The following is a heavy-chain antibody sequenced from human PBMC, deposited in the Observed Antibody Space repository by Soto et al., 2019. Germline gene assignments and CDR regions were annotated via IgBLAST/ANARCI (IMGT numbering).Heavy chain of an antibody. D-gene: IGHD3-9*01. Sequence: EVQLLESGGGLVQPGGSLRLSCAASGFTFSSYAMSWVRQAPGKGLEWVSAISGSGGSTYYADSVKGRFTISRDNSKNTLYLQMNNLRAEDTAVYYCAKDGYDILTGYYSDYWGKGTLVTVSS. CDR2: ISGSGGST. CDR1: GFTFSSYA. J-gene: IGHJ4*02. CDR3: AKDGYDILTGYYSDY. V-gene: IGHV3-23*01.